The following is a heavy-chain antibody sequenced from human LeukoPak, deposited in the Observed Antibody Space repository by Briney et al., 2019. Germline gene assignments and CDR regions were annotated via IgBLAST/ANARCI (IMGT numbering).Heavy chain of an antibody. V-gene: IGHV1-24*01. CDR2: FDPEDGET. CDR3: ATALYSGSYYGLLRIFDY. Sequence: ASVKVSCKVSGYTLTELSMHWVRQAPGKGLEWMGGFDPEDGETIYAQKFQGRVTMTEDTSTDTAYMELSCLRSEDTAVYYCATALYSGSYYGLLRIFDYWGQGTLVTVSS. J-gene: IGHJ4*02. D-gene: IGHD1-26*01. CDR1: GYTLTELS.